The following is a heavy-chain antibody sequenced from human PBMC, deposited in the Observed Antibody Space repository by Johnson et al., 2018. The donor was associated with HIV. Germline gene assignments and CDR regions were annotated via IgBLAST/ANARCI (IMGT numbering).Heavy chain of an antibody. D-gene: IGHD7-27*01. V-gene: IGHV3-30*14. CDR2: ISYDGRTE. CDR3: ASRTGWDAFDI. CDR1: GFTFSSYA. Sequence: QVLLVESGGGLVQPGGSLRLSCAASGFTFSSYAMSWVRQAPGKGLEWVAVISYDGRTEYYADSVKGRFTIARDNSKHTLYLQMGSLRAEDTAVYYCASRTGWDAFDIWGQGTMVTVSS. J-gene: IGHJ3*02.